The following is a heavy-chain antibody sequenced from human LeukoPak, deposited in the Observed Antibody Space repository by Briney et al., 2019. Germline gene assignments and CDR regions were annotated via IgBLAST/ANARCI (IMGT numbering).Heavy chain of an antibody. D-gene: IGHD3-10*01. CDR2: SKSKTDGGTT. Sequence: PGGPLRLSCAASVFTLSNAWMPWLPRAPGRGVEGVSRSKSKTDGGTTDYAEPVKHRFTISRADSKNPLYLQMNSLTTEDTAVYYCTTAPYYNRSGSRIAYWGQGTLVAVSS. CDR1: VFTLSNAW. J-gene: IGHJ4*02. CDR3: TTAPYYNRSGSRIAY. V-gene: IGHV3-15*01.